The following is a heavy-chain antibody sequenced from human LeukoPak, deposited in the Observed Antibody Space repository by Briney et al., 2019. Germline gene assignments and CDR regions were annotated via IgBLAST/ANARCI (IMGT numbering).Heavy chain of an antibody. CDR3: VSFYETY. V-gene: IGHV3-74*01. CDR1: GNYW. J-gene: IGHJ4*02. Sequence: GGSLRHSCAASGNYWMHWVRQAPGKGLVWVSHVNSDGSWTSYADSVKGRFTISKDNAKNTVYLQMNSLRAEDTAVYYCVSFYETYWGRGTLVTVSS. CDR2: VNSDGSWT. D-gene: IGHD2/OR15-2a*01.